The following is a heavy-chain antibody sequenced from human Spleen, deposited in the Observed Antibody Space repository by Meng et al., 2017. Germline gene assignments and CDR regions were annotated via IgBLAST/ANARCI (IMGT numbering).Heavy chain of an antibody. J-gene: IGHJ1*01. Sequence: VLLICESLPVTGVCMCGVFSGHYVNWNRKYPGKVMEWLGEINNSGRTNNNPTLKTRVTISVDTSYNQFSLKLSSVTAADMAVYYCARGPWLNCNYPAYFQHWGQGTLVTVSS. V-gene: IGHV4-34*01. CDR3: ARGPWLNCNYPAYFQH. CDR1: CGVFSGHY. CDR2: INNSGRT. D-gene: IGHD1-7*01.